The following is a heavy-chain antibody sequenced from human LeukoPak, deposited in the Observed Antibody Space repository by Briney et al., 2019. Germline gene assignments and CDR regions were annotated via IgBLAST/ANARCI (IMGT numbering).Heavy chain of an antibody. CDR1: GYTFTGYY. Sequence: ASVKVSCKASGYTFTGYYMHWVRQAPGQGIKWMGWINPNSGGTNYAQKFQGRVTMTRDTSISTAYMELSRLRSDDTAVYYCAREQDDFRPPGYNWFDPWGQGTLVTVSS. CDR2: INPNSGGT. J-gene: IGHJ5*02. V-gene: IGHV1-2*02. D-gene: IGHD3-3*01. CDR3: AREQDDFRPPGYNWFDP.